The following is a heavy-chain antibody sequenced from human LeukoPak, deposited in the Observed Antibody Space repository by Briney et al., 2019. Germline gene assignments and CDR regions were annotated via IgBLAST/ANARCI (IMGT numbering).Heavy chain of an antibody. J-gene: IGHJ4*02. D-gene: IGHD2-15*01. CDR1: GGSISSYY. Sequence: SETLSLTCTVSGGSISSYYWSWIRQPPGKGLEWIGYIYYSGSTNYNPSLKSRVTISVDTSKNQFSLKLSSVTAADTAVYYCARDLECSGGSCSGRLFDYWGQGTLVTVSS. V-gene: IGHV4-59*01. CDR2: IYYSGST. CDR3: ARDLECSGGSCSGRLFDY.